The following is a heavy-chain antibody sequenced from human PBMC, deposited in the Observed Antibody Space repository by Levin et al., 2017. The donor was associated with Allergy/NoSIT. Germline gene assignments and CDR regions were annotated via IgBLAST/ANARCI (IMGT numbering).Heavy chain of an antibody. Sequence: GGSLRLSCAASGFSLSNNWMHWVRQAPGKGLVWVSRIKYDGSSTSYADSVKDRFTISRDNARNTLYLQMNSLRAEDTAVYYCAKSDWLDSWGQGTLVTVSS. CDR1: GFSLSNNW. V-gene: IGHV3-74*01. J-gene: IGHJ5*01. CDR2: IKYDGSST. CDR3: AKSDWLDS.